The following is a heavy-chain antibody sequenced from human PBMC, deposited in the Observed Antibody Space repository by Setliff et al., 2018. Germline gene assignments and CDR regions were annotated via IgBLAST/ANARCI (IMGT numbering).Heavy chain of an antibody. J-gene: IGHJ4*02. CDR3: ARDREAVAGIGGY. CDR2: IIPILGIA. CDR1: GGTSSSYA. D-gene: IGHD6-19*01. V-gene: IGHV1-69*10. Sequence: SVKVSCKASGGTSSSYAISWVRQAPGQGLEWMGGIIPILGIANYAQKFQGRVTITADESTSTAYMELSSLRSEDTAVYYCARDREAVAGIGGYWGQGTLVTVSS.